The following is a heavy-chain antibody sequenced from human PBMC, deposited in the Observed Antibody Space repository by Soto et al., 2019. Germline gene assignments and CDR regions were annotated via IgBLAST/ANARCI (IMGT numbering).Heavy chain of an antibody. CDR3: ARGRRQLPY. CDR2: ILSSGSA. V-gene: IGHV4-59*01. CDR1: GGPITGYN. Sequence: QVRLQESGPEVVKPSETLSLSCTVSGGPITGYNWTWIRQPPGKGLEFIGYILSSGSANYNPSLESRVTISVDASRNQLFLMLTSVTAAGTAVYYCARGRRQLPYWGQGTLVTVSS. J-gene: IGHJ4*02. D-gene: IGHD2-2*01.